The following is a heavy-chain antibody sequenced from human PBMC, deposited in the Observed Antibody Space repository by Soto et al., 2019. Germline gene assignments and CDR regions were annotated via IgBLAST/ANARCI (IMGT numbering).Heavy chain of an antibody. CDR1: GFTLRTYG. CDR3: AKDFYPVGVSPAPRPHYFDS. J-gene: IGHJ4*02. Sequence: QVQLVESGGGVVPPGRSLRLSCAASGFTLRTYGMHWVRQAPGKGLEWVSLISFDSTKTYYADSVRGRFTISRDTSKNTLYLQMNSLTPEDTAVYYCAKDFYPVGVSPAPRPHYFDSWGQGTLVTVSS. V-gene: IGHV3-30*18. D-gene: IGHD2-8*02. CDR2: ISFDSTKT.